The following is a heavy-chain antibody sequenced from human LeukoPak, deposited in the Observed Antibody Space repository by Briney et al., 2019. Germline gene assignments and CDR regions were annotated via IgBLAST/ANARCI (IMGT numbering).Heavy chain of an antibody. CDR2: ISYDGSNK. Sequence: PGGSLRLSCAASGFTFSSYAMHWVRQAPGKGLEWVAVISYDGSNKYYADSVKGRFTISRDNSKNTLYLQMNSLRAEDTAVYYCARDRGVYIAVSYMDVWGKGTTVTVSS. CDR1: GFTFSSYA. CDR3: ARDRGVYIAVSYMDV. J-gene: IGHJ6*03. D-gene: IGHD6-19*01. V-gene: IGHV3-30*04.